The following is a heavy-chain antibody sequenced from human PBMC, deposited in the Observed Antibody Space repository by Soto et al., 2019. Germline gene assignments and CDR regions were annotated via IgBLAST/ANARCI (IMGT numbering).Heavy chain of an antibody. Sequence: QVQLVQSGAEVKKPGSSVKVSCKASVGTFSSYTISWVRQAPGQGLEWMGRIIPILGIANYAQKFQGRVTVTADKSTSAAYMELSSLGSEDKAGCYWATDYRVMQSDYWSQRFMVTVSS. D-gene: IGHD3-16*01. CDR3: ATDYRVMQSDY. CDR1: VGTFSSYT. CDR2: IIPILGIA. J-gene: IGHJ4*02. V-gene: IGHV1-69*08.